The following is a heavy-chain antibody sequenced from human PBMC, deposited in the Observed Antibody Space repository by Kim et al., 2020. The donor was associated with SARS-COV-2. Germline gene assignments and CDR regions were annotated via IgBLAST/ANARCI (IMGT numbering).Heavy chain of an antibody. CDR3: ARGGRLGTHPHNWFDP. CDR2: MNPNSGNT. V-gene: IGHV1-8*01. D-gene: IGHD1-1*01. J-gene: IGHJ5*02. CDR1: GYTFTSYD. Sequence: ASVKVSCKASGYTFTSYDINWVRQATGQGLEWMGWMNPNSGNTGYAQKFQGRVTMTRNTSISTAYMELSSLRSEDTAVYYCARGGRLGTHPHNWFDPWGQGTLVTVSS.